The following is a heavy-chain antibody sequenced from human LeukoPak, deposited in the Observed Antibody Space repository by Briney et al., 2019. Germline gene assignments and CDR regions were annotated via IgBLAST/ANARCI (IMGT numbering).Heavy chain of an antibody. CDR3: ARDRLRFLEWSPDVFDI. Sequence: GGSLRLSCAASGFTFSSYSMNWVRQAPGKGLEWVASISSSSSYIYYADSVKGRFTISRDNAKTSLYLQMNSLRAEDTAVYYCARDRLRFLEWSPDVFDIWGQGTMVTVSS. CDR1: GFTFSSYS. J-gene: IGHJ3*02. V-gene: IGHV3-21*01. CDR2: ISSSSSYI. D-gene: IGHD3-3*01.